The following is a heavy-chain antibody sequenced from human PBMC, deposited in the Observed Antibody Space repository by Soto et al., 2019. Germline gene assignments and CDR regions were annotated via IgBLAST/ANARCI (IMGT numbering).Heavy chain of an antibody. J-gene: IGHJ5*02. Sequence: GESLKISCKASGYTFTSYCISWVRQMPGQGLEWMGWINAYNGNTNYAQKLQGRVTMTTDTSTSTAYLELRSLRSDDTAVYYCARDDYGLAAASSDPWGQGTLVTVSS. CDR3: ARDDYGLAAASSDP. CDR1: GYTFTSYC. V-gene: IGHV1-18*04. D-gene: IGHD6-13*01. CDR2: INAYNGNT.